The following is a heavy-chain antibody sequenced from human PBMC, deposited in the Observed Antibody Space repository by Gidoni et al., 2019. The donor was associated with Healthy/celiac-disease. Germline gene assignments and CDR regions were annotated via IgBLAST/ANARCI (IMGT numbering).Heavy chain of an antibody. CDR2: ISWNSGSI. CDR1: GFTFDDYA. CDR3: AKDIRCSSTSCSWTLDYYYYGMDV. J-gene: IGHJ6*02. Sequence: EVQLVESGGGLVQPGRSLRLYCAASGFTFDDYAMHWVRQAPGKGLEWVSGISWNSGSIGYADSVKGRFTISRDNAKNSLYLQMNSLRAEDTALYYCAKDIRCSSTSCSWTLDYYYYGMDVWGQGTTVTVSS. D-gene: IGHD2-2*01. V-gene: IGHV3-9*01.